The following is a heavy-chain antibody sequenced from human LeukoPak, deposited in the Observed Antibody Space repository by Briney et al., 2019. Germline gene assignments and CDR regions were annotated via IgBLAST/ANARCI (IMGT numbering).Heavy chain of an antibody. CDR2: INPSGGST. CDR3: ARDPRHYDSSGYYGVGAFDI. Sequence: ASVKVSCKASGYTFTSYYMHWVRQAPGQGLEWMGIINPSGGSTSYAQKFQGRVTMTRDMSTSTVYMELSSLRSEDTAVYYCARDPRHYDSSGYYGVGAFDIWGQGTMVTVSS. J-gene: IGHJ3*02. D-gene: IGHD3-22*01. CDR1: GYTFTSYY. V-gene: IGHV1-46*01.